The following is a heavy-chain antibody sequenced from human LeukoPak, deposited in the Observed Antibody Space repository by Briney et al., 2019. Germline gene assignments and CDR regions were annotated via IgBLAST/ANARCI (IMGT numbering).Heavy chain of an antibody. CDR2: ISSSSTYM. Sequence: GGSLRLSCATSGFSFSRYAMNWVRQAPGKGLEWVSSISSSSTYMYFTDSVKGRFTISRDNARNSVYLHMNSLRAEDTAVYYCARDYYGSGLDSWGQGTLVTVSS. CDR3: ARDYYGSGLDS. CDR1: GFSFSRYA. D-gene: IGHD3-10*01. V-gene: IGHV3-21*01. J-gene: IGHJ4*02.